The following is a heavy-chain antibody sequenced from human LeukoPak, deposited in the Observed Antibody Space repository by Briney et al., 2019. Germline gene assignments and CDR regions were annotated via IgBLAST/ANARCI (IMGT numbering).Heavy chain of an antibody. V-gene: IGHV1-2*02. J-gene: IGHJ4*02. CDR3: AREISGTYYFDY. D-gene: IGHD3-3*01. Sequence: ASVKVSCKASGYTFTDYSIHWVRQAPGQGLEWMGWINPNSGASNSAQKFQGRVTMTRDTSLTTAYMVLSSLRSDDTAVYYCAREISGTYYFDYWGQGTLVTVSS. CDR2: INPNSGAS. CDR1: GYTFTDYS.